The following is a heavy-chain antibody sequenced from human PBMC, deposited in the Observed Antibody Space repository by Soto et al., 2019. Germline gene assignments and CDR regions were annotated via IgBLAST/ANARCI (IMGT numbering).Heavy chain of an antibody. Sequence: PGGSLRLSCAASGFTLSSSEMSWVRQAPGKGLEWVSYVGSSGDTKYYADSVKGRFTISRDNAKNSLYLQMNSLRAEDTAVYYCARGLEYYFKPGVFDIWGQGTMVTVS. J-gene: IGHJ3*02. CDR1: GFTLSSSE. CDR2: VGSSGDTK. D-gene: IGHD1-26*01. V-gene: IGHV3-48*03. CDR3: ARGLEYYFKPGVFDI.